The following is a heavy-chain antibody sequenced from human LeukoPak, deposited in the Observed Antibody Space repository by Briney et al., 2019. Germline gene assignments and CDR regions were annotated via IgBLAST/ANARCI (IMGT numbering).Heavy chain of an antibody. CDR2: IRHSDGST. CDR1: GFTFNIYT. V-gene: IGHV3-23*01. J-gene: IGHJ4*02. D-gene: IGHD1-1*01. Sequence: GESPRLSCAASGFTFNIYTMYWVRQAPGKGLEWVSGIRHSDGSTYYADAVKGRFTISSDKSKNTLFLQMNSLRAEDTALYYCAKGLETESRLDSWGQGTLVTVSS. CDR3: AKGLETESRLDS.